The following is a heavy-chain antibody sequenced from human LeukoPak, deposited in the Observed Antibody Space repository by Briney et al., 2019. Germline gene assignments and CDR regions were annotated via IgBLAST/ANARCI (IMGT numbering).Heavy chain of an antibody. CDR1: GYTFTSYD. Sequence: ASVTVSCKASGYTFTSYDINWVRQAPGQGLGWMGWINPNSGGTNYAQKFQGRVTMTRDTSISTAYMELSRLRSDDTAVYYCARSGGELAFDYWGQGTLVTVSS. J-gene: IGHJ4*02. D-gene: IGHD1-26*01. CDR3: ARSGGELAFDY. CDR2: INPNSGGT. V-gene: IGHV1-2*02.